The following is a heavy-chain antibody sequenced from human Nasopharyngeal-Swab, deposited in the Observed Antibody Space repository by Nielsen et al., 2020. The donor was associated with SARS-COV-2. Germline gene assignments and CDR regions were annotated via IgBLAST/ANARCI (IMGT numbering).Heavy chain of an antibody. J-gene: IGHJ3*02. D-gene: IGHD6-6*01. Sequence: GESLKISCKGSGYSFTNYWIGWVRQMPGKGLEWMGIIYPGDSDTRYSPSFQGQVTISADKSISTAYLQWSSLKASDTAMYYCARDEGVYSSSSRGAFDIWGQGTMVTVSS. V-gene: IGHV5-51*01. CDR2: IYPGDSDT. CDR3: ARDEGVYSSSSRGAFDI. CDR1: GYSFTNYW.